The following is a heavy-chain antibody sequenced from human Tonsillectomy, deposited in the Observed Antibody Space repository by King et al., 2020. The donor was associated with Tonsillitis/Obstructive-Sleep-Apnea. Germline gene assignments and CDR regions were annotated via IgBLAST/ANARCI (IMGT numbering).Heavy chain of an antibody. Sequence: VQLVESGGGLVQPGGSLRLSCAASGFTFSSYAMSWVRQAPGKGLEWVSAISGSGGSTYYADSVKGRFTISRDNSKNTLYLQMNSLRAEDTAVYYCAEEGGYYYGSGSYYESLDYYYMDVWGKGTTVTVSS. V-gene: IGHV3-23*04. CDR2: ISGSGGST. CDR3: AEEGGYYYGSGSYYESLDYYYMDV. D-gene: IGHD3-10*01. J-gene: IGHJ6*03. CDR1: GFTFSSYA.